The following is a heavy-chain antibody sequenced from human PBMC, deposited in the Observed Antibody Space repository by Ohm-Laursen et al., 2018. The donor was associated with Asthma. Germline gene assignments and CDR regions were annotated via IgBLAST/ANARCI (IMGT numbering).Heavy chain of an antibody. CDR3: ARDGRLRGSFDY. D-gene: IGHD3-10*01. CDR2: ISYSGTP. CDR1: GDPISDTYT. V-gene: IGHV4-39*07. J-gene: IGHJ4*02. Sequence: SDTLSLTCTVSGDPISDTYTWGWVRPPPGQGLEYIGTISYSGTPYDNPSLRSRVTISVDTSKNQFSLNLSSVTAADTALYYCARDGRLRGSFDYWGQGTLVTVSS.